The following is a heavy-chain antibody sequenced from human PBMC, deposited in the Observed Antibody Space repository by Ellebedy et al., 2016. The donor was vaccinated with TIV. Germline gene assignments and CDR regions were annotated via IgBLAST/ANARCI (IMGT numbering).Heavy chain of an antibody. D-gene: IGHD6-19*01. CDR1: GFTFSSYT. J-gene: IGHJ4*02. Sequence: GESLKISCAASGFTFSSYTMSWVRQAPGRGLEWVANLKQDGREEYYVDSVKGRFTISRDNAKNSLYLQMNSLRVEDTAVYYCAKDSISSGWYALFCDSWGQGTLITVSS. CDR3: AKDSISSGWYALFCDS. CDR2: LKQDGREE. V-gene: IGHV3-7*03.